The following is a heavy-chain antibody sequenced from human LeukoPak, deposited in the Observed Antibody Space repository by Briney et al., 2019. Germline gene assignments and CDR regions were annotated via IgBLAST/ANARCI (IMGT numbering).Heavy chain of an antibody. CDR3: ARDFGRGPGY. CDR1: GYSISSGYY. D-gene: IGHD1-14*01. Sequence: SETLSLTCTVSGYSISSGYYWGWIRQPPGKGLEWIGSIYHSGSTYYNPSLKSRVTISVDTSKNQFSLKLSSVTAADTAVYYCARDFGRGPGYWGQGTLVTVSS. CDR2: IYHSGST. J-gene: IGHJ4*02. V-gene: IGHV4-38-2*02.